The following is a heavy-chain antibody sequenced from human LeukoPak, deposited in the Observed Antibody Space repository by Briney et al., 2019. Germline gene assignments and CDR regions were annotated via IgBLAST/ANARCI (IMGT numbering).Heavy chain of an antibody. CDR1: GFTFSSYA. V-gene: IGHV3-30-3*01. D-gene: IGHD3-3*01. CDR3: ARSSTRFLEWSLFDY. J-gene: IGHJ4*02. Sequence: GGSLRLSCAASGFTFSSYAMHWVRQAPGKGLEWVAVISYDGSNKYYADSVKGRFTISRDNSKNTLYLQMNSLRAEDTAVYYCARSSTRFLEWSLFDYWGQGTLVTVSS. CDR2: ISYDGSNK.